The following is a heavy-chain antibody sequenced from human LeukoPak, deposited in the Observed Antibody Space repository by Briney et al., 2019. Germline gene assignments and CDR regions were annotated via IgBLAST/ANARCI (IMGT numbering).Heavy chain of an antibody. V-gene: IGHV3-30-3*01. D-gene: IGHD6-6*01. CDR3: ARDLIAARHSDY. J-gene: IGHJ4*02. Sequence: GGSLRLSCAASGFTFSSYAMHWVRQAPGKGLEWVAVISYDGSNKYYADSVKGRFTVSRDNSKNTLYLQMNSLRAEDTAVYYCARDLIAARHSDYWGQGTLVTVSS. CDR2: ISYDGSNK. CDR1: GFTFSSYA.